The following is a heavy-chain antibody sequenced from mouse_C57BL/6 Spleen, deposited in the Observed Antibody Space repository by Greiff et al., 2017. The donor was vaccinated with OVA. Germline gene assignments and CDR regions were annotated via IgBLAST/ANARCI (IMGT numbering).Heavy chain of an antibody. J-gene: IGHJ3*01. CDR2: IDPSDSYT. D-gene: IGHD3-2*02. CDR3: ARQGSSGPFAY. CDR1: GYTFTSYW. Sequence: QVQLKQPGAELVMPGASVKLSCKASGYTFTSYWMHWVKQRPGQGLEWIGEIDPSDSYTNYNQKFKGKSTLTVDKSSSTAYMQLSSLTSEDSAVYYCARQGSSGPFAYWGQGTLVTVSA. V-gene: IGHV1-69*01.